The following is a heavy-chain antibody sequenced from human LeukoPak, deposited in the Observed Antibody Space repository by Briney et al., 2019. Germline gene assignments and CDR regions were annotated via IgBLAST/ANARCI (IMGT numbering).Heavy chain of an antibody. CDR1: GGTFSSYA. CDR3: ARSLAPMIVVAQEAFDI. J-gene: IGHJ3*02. CDR2: IIPIFGTA. V-gene: IGHV1-69*05. D-gene: IGHD3-22*01. Sequence: ASVKVSCKASGGTFSSYAISWVRQAPRQGLEWMGGIIPIFGTANYAQKFQGRVTITTDESTSTAYMELSSLRSEDTAVYYCARSLAPMIVVAQEAFDIWGQGTMVTVSS.